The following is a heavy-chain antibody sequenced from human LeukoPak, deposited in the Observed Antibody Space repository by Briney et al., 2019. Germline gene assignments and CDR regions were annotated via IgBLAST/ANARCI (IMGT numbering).Heavy chain of an antibody. V-gene: IGHV3-7*04. CDR2: ISQGGSEK. Sequence: PGGSLRLSCAASGFTFSTYWMSWVRQAPGKGLEWVANISQGGSEKYYVDSVKGRFTISRDNAKNSLYLQMNSLRAEDTAVYYCARIYDNSGYYDYWGQGTLVTVSS. J-gene: IGHJ4*02. D-gene: IGHD3-22*01. CDR1: GFTFSTYW. CDR3: ARIYDNSGYYDY.